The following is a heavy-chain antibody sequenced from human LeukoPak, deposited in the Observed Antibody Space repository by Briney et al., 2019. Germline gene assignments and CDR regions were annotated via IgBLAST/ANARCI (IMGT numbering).Heavy chain of an antibody. CDR2: IYYSGST. CDR1: GGSISSITYY. V-gene: IGHV4-39*01. CDR3: ARIHRTVLAFDI. D-gene: IGHD6-6*01. Sequence: SETLSLTCTVSGGSISSITYYWGWIRQPPGKGLEWIGTIYYSGSTYYHLSLKSRVTISVDTSKNQFSLKLSSVTAADTAVYYCARIHRTVLAFDIWGQGTMVTVSS. J-gene: IGHJ3*02.